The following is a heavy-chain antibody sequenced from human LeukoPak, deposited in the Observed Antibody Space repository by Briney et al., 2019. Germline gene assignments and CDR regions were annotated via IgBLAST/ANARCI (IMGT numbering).Heavy chain of an antibody. CDR1: GFTFSSYA. Sequence: GGSLRLSCAASGFTFSSYAMSWVRQAPGKGLEWVSAISGSGGSTYYADSVKGRFTISRDNSKNTLYLQMNSLRAEDTAVYYCANYDSSGYHAFYIWGQGTMVTVSS. CDR2: ISGSGGST. D-gene: IGHD3-22*01. V-gene: IGHV3-23*01. J-gene: IGHJ3*02. CDR3: ANYDSSGYHAFYI.